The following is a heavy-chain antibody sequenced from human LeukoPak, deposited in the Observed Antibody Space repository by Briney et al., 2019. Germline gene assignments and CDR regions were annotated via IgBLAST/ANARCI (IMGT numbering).Heavy chain of an antibody. CDR1: GGSFSGYY. CDR3: AREGLTIFGGAFDI. J-gene: IGHJ3*02. V-gene: IGHV4-34*01. Sequence: SETLSLTCAVYGGSFSGYYWSWLRQPPGKGLEWLGEINHSGSTNYNPSLKSRVTISVDTSKNQFSLKLSSVTAADTAVYYCAREGLTIFGGAFDIWGQGTMVTVSS. CDR2: INHSGST. D-gene: IGHD3-3*01.